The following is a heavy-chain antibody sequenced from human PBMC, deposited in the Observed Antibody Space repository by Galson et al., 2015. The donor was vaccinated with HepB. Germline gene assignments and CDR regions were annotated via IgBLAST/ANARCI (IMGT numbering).Heavy chain of an antibody. Sequence: SVKVSCKASGYTFSSYSITWVRQAPGQGLEWMGWISAYDGNTKYAQNLQGRLTMTTDTSRTTAYMVLRNLRSDDTAVYYCARGALVAVVGATQNNWFDPWGQGTLVTVSS. CDR3: ARGALVAVVGATQNNWFDP. CDR2: ISAYDGNT. CDR1: GYTFSSYS. J-gene: IGHJ5*02. D-gene: IGHD2-15*01. V-gene: IGHV1-18*01.